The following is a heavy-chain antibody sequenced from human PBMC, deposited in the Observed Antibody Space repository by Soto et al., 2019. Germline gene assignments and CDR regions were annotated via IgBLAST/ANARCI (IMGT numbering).Heavy chain of an antibody. CDR3: AKDRVQSIVVVVAATDWFDP. J-gene: IGHJ5*02. Sequence: GGSLRLSCAASGFTFSSYAMSWVRQAPGKGLEWVSAISGSGGSTYYADSVKGRFTISRDNSKNTLYLQMNSLRAEDTAVYYCAKDRVQSIVVVVAATDWFDPWGQGTLVTVSS. V-gene: IGHV3-23*01. CDR1: GFTFSSYA. CDR2: ISGSGGST. D-gene: IGHD2-15*01.